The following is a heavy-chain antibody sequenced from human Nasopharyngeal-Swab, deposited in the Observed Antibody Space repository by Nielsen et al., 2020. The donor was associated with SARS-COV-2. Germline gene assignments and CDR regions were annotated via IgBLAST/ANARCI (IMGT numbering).Heavy chain of an antibody. J-gene: IGHJ6*02. Sequence: SETLSLTCTVSGGSISSYYWSWIRQPAGKGLEWIGRIYTSGSTNYNPSLKSRVTISVDTSKNQFSLKLSSVTAADTAVYYCARDLTVTTPYGMDVWGQGTTVTVSS. V-gene: IGHV4-4*07. CDR2: IYTSGST. CDR1: GGSISSYY. CDR3: ARDLTVTTPYGMDV. D-gene: IGHD4-17*01.